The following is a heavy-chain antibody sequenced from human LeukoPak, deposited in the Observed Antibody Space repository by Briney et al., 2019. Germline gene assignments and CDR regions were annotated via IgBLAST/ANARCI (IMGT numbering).Heavy chain of an antibody. CDR1: GFTFSSYG. J-gene: IGHJ4*02. CDR2: IWYDGSNK. Sequence: AGGSLRLSCAASGFTFSSYGMHWVRQAPGKGLEWVAVIWYDGSNKYYADSVKGRFTISRDNSKNTLYLQMNSLRAEDTAVYYCAKARGGTYRTYYFDYWGQGTLVTVSS. CDR3: AKARGGTYRTYYFDY. V-gene: IGHV3-33*06. D-gene: IGHD1-26*01.